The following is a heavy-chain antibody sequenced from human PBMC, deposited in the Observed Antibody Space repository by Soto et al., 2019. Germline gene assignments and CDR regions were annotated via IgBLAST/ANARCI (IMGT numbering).Heavy chain of an antibody. Sequence: SETLSLTCTVSGGSISSYYWSWIRQPPGKGLEWIGYIYYSGSTNYNPSLKSRVTISVDTSKNQFSLKLSSVTAADTAVYYCARETYYDYIWGSYRPNDAFDIWGQGTMVTVSS. CDR1: GGSISSYY. V-gene: IGHV4-59*01. CDR3: ARETYYDYIWGSYRPNDAFDI. J-gene: IGHJ3*02. CDR2: IYYSGST. D-gene: IGHD3-16*02.